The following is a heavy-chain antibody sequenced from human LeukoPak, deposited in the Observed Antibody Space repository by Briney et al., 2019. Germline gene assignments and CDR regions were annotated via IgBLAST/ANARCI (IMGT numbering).Heavy chain of an antibody. V-gene: IGHV4-59*01. D-gene: IGHD6-13*01. J-gene: IGHJ3*02. Sequence: SETLSLTCTVSGGSISSYYWSWLRQPPGKGLEWIGYIYYSGSTNYNPSLKSRVTISVDTSNNQFSLKLNSVTAADTAVYYCAKVVGSSSLGDAFDIWGQGTMVTVS. CDR2: IYYSGST. CDR1: GGSISSYY. CDR3: AKVVGSSSLGDAFDI.